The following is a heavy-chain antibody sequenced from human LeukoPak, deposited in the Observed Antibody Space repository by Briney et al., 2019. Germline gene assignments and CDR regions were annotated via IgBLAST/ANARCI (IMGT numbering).Heavy chain of an antibody. CDR2: IYYSGST. J-gene: IGHJ3*02. CDR1: GDSISSSSYY. Sequence: SETLSLTCTVSGDSISSSSYYWGWIRQPPGKGLEGIGSIYYSGSTYYNPSLKSRVTISVDTSKNQFSLKLSSVTAADTAVYYCARPLMVRGVIRVDAFEIWGQGTMVTVSS. D-gene: IGHD3-10*01. V-gene: IGHV4-39*07. CDR3: ARPLMVRGVIRVDAFEI.